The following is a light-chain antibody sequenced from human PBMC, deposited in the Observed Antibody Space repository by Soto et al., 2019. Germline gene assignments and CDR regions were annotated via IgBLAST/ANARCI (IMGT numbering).Light chain of an antibody. J-gene: IGKJ5*01. CDR2: AAS. CDR1: QSITSW. Sequence: DIQITQSPSTLSASVGDRVTITCRASQSITSWLAWYQQKPGKAPNLLIYAASSLQSGVPSRFSGSGSGTDFTLTISSLQPEDFATYYCQQSYSTPPITFGQGTRLEIK. V-gene: IGKV1-39*01. CDR3: QQSYSTPPIT.